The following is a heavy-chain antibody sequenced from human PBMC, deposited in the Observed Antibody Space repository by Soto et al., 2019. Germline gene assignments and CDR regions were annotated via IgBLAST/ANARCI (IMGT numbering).Heavy chain of an antibody. CDR1: GYTFTTYA. D-gene: IGHD2-2*01. Sequence: GASVKVSCKASGYTFTTYAMHWVRQAPGQRLEWMGWINADNGNTKFSPRFQGRVTITRDTSASTTYMELSSLTSEDTAVYCCARGEVIVVVPTSITYRYYGLDVWGQGTTVTVSS. V-gene: IGHV1-3*01. J-gene: IGHJ6*02. CDR3: ARGEVIVVVPTSITYRYYGLDV. CDR2: INADNGNT.